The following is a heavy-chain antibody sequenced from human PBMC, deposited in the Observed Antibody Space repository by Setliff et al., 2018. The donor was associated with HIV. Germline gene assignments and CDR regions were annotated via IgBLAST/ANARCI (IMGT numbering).Heavy chain of an antibody. J-gene: IGHJ4*02. CDR2: IWYDERNK. D-gene: IGHD3-22*01. V-gene: IGHV3-30*02. CDR1: GFSFSNFA. CDR3: AKDVEFFPVPDSSGYIDY. Sequence: GGSLRLSCAASGFSFSNFAMHWVRQAPGKGLEWVALIWYDERNKYSGDSVKGRFTVSRDNTKNTLYLHMNGLGPEDTAVYYCAKDVEFFPVPDSSGYIDYWGQGTLVTVSS.